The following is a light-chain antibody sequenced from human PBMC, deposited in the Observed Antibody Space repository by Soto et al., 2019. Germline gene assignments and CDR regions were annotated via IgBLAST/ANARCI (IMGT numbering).Light chain of an antibody. J-gene: IGKJ1*01. CDR1: RTIERW. V-gene: IGKV1-5*01. CDR3: QHCDTYWA. CDR2: DAS. Sequence: DIQMTQSPSTMSTSLGDRVTITCRASRTIERWLAWYQQKPGKAPSLLIYDASTLETGVPSRFSGGGSGTEFTLTISSLQTDDNATYYCQHCDTYWAFGQGTKVEVQ.